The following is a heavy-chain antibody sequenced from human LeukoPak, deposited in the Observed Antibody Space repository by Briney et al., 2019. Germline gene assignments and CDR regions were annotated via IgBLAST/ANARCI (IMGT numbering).Heavy chain of an antibody. CDR3: ARVPPPYYDFWSGLWYFDL. CDR1: GNTITGYY. CDR2: INPNSGGT. Sequence: ASVKVSCKASGNTITGYYMHWVRQAPGQGLEWMGWINPNSGGTNYAQKFQGRVTMTRDTSISTAYMELSRLRSDDTAVYYCARVPPPYYDFWSGLWYFDLWGRGTLVTVSS. J-gene: IGHJ2*01. V-gene: IGHV1-2*02. D-gene: IGHD3-3*01.